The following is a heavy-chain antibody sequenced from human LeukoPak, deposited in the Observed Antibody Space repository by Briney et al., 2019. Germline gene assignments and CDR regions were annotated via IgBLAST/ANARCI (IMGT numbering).Heavy chain of an antibody. J-gene: IGHJ4*02. Sequence: SETLSLTCTVSGGSISSYYWSWIRQPAGKGLEWIGRIYTSGSTNYSPSFKSRVTMSVDTSKNQFSLKLSSVTAADTAVYYCARGSNYDFWSGYYWSGEHYFDYWGQGTLVTVSS. D-gene: IGHD3-3*01. CDR3: ARGSNYDFWSGYYWSGEHYFDY. V-gene: IGHV4-4*07. CDR2: IYTSGST. CDR1: GGSISSYY.